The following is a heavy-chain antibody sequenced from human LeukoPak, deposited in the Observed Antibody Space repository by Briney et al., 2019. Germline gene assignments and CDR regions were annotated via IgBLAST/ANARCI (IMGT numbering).Heavy chain of an antibody. CDR1: GFTFSSYE. D-gene: IGHD3-9*01. J-gene: IGHJ3*02. V-gene: IGHV3-48*03. CDR2: ISSSGSTI. Sequence: PGGSLRLSCAASGFTFSSYEMNWVRQAPGKGLEWVSYISSSGSTIYYADSVKGRFTISRDNAKNSLYLQMNSLRAEDTAVYYCAGNYDILTGYYSRAFDIWGQGTMVTVYS. CDR3: AGNYDILTGYYSRAFDI.